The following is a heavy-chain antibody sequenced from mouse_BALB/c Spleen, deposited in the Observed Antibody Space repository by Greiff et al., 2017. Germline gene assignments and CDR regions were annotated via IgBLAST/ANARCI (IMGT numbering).Heavy chain of an antibody. CDR1: GYTFTYYY. J-gene: IGHJ4*01. V-gene: IGHV1-84*02. Sequence: QVQLKQSGPELVKPGASVKISCKASGYTFTYYYINWVKQKPGQGLEWIGWIYPGSGNTKYNEKFKGKATLTVDTSSSTAYMQLSSLTSEDTAVYFCAKGWYYAMDYWGQGTSVTVSS. D-gene: IGHD3-2*02. CDR2: IYPGSGNT. CDR3: AKGWYYAMDY.